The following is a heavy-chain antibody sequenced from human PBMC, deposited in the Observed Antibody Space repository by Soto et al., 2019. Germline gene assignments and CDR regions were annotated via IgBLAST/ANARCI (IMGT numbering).Heavy chain of an antibody. J-gene: IGHJ4*02. V-gene: IGHV3-9*01. CDR1: GFTFDDYA. CDR3: AKDKRIGSYQQYYFDY. Sequence: GGSLRLSCAASGFTFDDYAMHWARQAPGKGLEWVSGISWNSGSIGYADSVKGRFTISRDNAKNSLYLQMNSLRAEDTALYYCAKDKRIGSYQQYYFDYWGQGTLVTVSS. D-gene: IGHD1-26*01. CDR2: ISWNSGSI.